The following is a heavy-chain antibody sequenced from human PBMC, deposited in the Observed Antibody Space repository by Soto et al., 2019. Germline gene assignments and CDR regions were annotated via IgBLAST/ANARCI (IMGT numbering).Heavy chain of an antibody. CDR3: AADQDNWNGAYYYYMDV. CDR1: GYTFTSYG. J-gene: IGHJ6*03. V-gene: IGHV1-18*01. Sequence: QVQLVQSGAEVKKPGASVKVSCKASGYTFTSYGISWVRQAPGQGLEWMGWISAYNGNTNYAQKLQGRVTMTTDTSTSTAYMELRSLRSDDTAVYYCAADQDNWNGAYYYYMDVCGKGTTVSVSS. CDR2: ISAYNGNT. D-gene: IGHD1-20*01.